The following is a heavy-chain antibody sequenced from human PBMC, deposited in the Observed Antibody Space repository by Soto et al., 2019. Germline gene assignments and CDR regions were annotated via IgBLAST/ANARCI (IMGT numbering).Heavy chain of an antibody. CDR3: ARVGMDHYYVMAV. V-gene: IGHV1-2*04. CDR2: INPNSGGT. Sequence: ASVKVSCKASGYTFTSYAMHWVRQAPGQGLEWMGWINPNSGGTNYAQKFQGWVTMTRDTSISTAYMELSRLRSDDTAVYYCARVGMDHYYVMAVRGQGTTVTVSS. J-gene: IGHJ6*02. CDR1: GYTFTSYA. D-gene: IGHD7-27*01.